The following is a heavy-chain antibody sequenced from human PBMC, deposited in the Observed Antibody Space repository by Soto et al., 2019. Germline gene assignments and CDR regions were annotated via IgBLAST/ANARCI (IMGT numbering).Heavy chain of an antibody. V-gene: IGHV3-23*01. J-gene: IGHJ5*02. CDR3: ANSAMVRGGGWFDP. CDR2: ISGSGGNT. CDR1: GITFSSSA. D-gene: IGHD3-10*01. Sequence: EVQLLESGGGLVQPGGSLRLSCAASGITFSSSAMSWVRQAPGKGLEWVSDISGSGGNTYYADSVKGRFTISRDNSKNTLYLQMNSLRSEDTAVYYCANSAMVRGGGWFDPGGQGTLVTVSS.